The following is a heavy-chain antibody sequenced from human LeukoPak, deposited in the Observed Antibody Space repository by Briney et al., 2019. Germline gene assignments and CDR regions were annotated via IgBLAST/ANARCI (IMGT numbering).Heavy chain of an antibody. CDR2: IIPIFGTA. D-gene: IGHD4-23*01. V-gene: IGHV1-69*01. CDR1: GGTFSSYA. J-gene: IGHJ4*02. CDR3: ASFDYGGNSGL. Sequence: ASVKVSCKASGGTFSSYAISWVRQAPGQGLEWMGGIIPIFGTANYAQKFQGRVTITADESTSTAYMELSSLRSEDTAVYYCASFDYGGNSGLWGQGTLVIVSS.